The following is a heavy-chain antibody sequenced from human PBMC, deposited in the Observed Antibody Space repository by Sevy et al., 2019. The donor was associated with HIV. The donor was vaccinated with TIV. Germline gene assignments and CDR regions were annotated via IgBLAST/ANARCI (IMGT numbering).Heavy chain of an antibody. CDR3: AREGCTKHHDY. CDR1: GFTFSKYS. Sequence: GGSLRLSCEASGFTFSKYSMSWVRQAPGKGLEWVSTFSFGCGRINYAYSVKGRFTISRDDSKNTLYLQMNSLGAEDTAVYYCAREGCTKHHDYWGQGTLVTVSS. CDR2: FSFGCGRI. J-gene: IGHJ4*02. D-gene: IGHD2-8*01. V-gene: IGHV3-23*01.